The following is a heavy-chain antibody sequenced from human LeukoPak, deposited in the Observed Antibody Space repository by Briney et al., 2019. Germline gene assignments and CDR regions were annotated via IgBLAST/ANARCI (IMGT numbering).Heavy chain of an antibody. CDR3: ARKVGGMGEDY. J-gene: IGHJ4*02. V-gene: IGHV3-21*01. CDR2: ISSSSSYI. Sequence: GGSLRLSCAASGFTFSSYWMSWVRQAPGKGLEWVSSISSSSSYIYYADSVKGRFTISRDNAKNSLYLQMNSLRAEDTAVYYCARKVGGMGEDYWGQGTLVTVSS. CDR1: GFTFSSYW. D-gene: IGHD3-16*01.